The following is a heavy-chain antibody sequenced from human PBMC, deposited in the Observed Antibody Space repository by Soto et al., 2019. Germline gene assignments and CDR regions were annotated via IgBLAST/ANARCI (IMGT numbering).Heavy chain of an antibody. Sequence: QVQLVESGGGVVQPGRSLRLSCAASGFTFSDYTMHWVRRAPGKELEWVALMSSDGGNTHYTDSVKGRFTISRDNSKNTLYLQMDSLRPEDTTVYYCARDYGEGYYYFDLWGQGTLVTVSS. V-gene: IGHV3-30-3*01. D-gene: IGHD1-26*01. CDR2: MSSDGGNT. CDR3: ARDYGEGYYYFDL. CDR1: GFTFSDYT. J-gene: IGHJ4*02.